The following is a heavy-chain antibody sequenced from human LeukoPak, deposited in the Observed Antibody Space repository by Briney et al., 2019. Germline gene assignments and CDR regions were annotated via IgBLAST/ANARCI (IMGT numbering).Heavy chain of an antibody. CDR1: GGSISSSSYY. Sequence: SETLSLTCTVSGGSISSSSYYWGWIRQPPGKGLEWIGSIYYSGSTYYNPSLKSRVTISVDTSKNQFSLKLSSVTAADTAVYYCARDQGLVATIPDWGQGTLVTVSS. CDR3: ARDQGLVATIPD. J-gene: IGHJ4*02. V-gene: IGHV4-39*01. D-gene: IGHD5-12*01. CDR2: IYYSGST.